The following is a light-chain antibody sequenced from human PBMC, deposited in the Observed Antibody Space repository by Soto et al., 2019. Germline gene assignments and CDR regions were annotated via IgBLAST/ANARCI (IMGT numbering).Light chain of an antibody. Sequence: EIVMTQSPATLSVSPGERATLSCRAGQGVTTNFAWYQQKSGQSPRLLIYDVSTRATGVPARFSGTGSETDFTLTISGLQSDDSAVYFCQQYNNWPFSFGQGTRREIK. V-gene: IGKV3-15*01. J-gene: IGKJ5*01. CDR3: QQYNNWPFS. CDR1: QGVTTN. CDR2: DVS.